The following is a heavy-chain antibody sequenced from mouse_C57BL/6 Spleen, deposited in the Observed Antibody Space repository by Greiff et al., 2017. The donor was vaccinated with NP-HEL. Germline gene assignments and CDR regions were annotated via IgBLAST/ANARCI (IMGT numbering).Heavy chain of an antibody. V-gene: IGHV1-80*01. J-gene: IGHJ4*01. Sequence: QVQLQQSGAELVKPGASVKISCKASGYAFSSYWMNWVKQRPGKGLVWIGQIYPGDGDTNYNGKFKGKATLTADKSSSTAYMQLSSLTSEDSAVYFCARGDYGSRWDYWGQGTSVTVSS. CDR3: ARGDYGSRWDY. D-gene: IGHD1-1*01. CDR2: IYPGDGDT. CDR1: GYAFSSYW.